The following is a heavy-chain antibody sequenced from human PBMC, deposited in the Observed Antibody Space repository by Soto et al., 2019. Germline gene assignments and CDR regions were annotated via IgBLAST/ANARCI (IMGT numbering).Heavy chain of an antibody. CDR2: IIPTFGTT. Sequence: SVKVSCKAPGGNFSSNGIRWVRQAPGQGLELMCGIIPTFGTTNYAHKFRGRVTITADESTGTAYMELSSLRSDDTAVYYCAGASDSTWYNWLDPWGQGTLVTVYS. CDR1: GGNFSSNG. D-gene: IGHD4-4*01. J-gene: IGHJ5*02. V-gene: IGHV1-69*13. CDR3: AGASDSTWYNWLDP.